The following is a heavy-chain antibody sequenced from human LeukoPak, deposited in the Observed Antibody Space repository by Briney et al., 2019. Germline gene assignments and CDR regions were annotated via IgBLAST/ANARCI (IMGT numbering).Heavy chain of an antibody. Sequence: ASVKVSCKASGYTFTSYGISWVRQAPGQGLEGMGWISAYNGNTNYAQKLQGRVTMTTDTSTSTAYMELRSVRSEDTAVYYCATRDRLPVWYFDLWGRGTLFTVSS. CDR3: ATRDRLPVWYFDL. CDR2: ISAYNGNT. J-gene: IGHJ2*01. D-gene: IGHD6-25*01. CDR1: GYTFTSYG. V-gene: IGHV1-18*01.